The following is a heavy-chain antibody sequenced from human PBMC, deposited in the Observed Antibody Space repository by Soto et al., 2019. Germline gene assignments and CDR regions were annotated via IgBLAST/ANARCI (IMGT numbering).Heavy chain of an antibody. Sequence: SETLSLTCTVSGGSISSYYWSWIRQPPGKGLEWIGYIYYSGSTNYNPSLKSRVTISVDTSKNQFSLKLSSVTAADTAVYYCASAAAYDFWSGTNYYYYYYMDVWGNGTTVTVSS. CDR1: GGSISSYY. D-gene: IGHD3-3*01. J-gene: IGHJ6*03. CDR3: ASAAAYDFWSGTNYYYYYYMDV. V-gene: IGHV4-59*01. CDR2: IYYSGST.